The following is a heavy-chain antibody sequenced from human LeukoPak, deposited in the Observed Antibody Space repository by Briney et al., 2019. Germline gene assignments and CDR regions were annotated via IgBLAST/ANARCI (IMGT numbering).Heavy chain of an antibody. D-gene: IGHD1-1*01. Sequence: GGSLRLSCAASGFTFSSCSMTWVRQAPGEGLGWVSYISSSSSTIYYADSVKGRFNTTRDNAKNSLCLQMNSMRDEDTAVYYCARVGTTGIDFDYWGQGTLVTVSS. CDR3: ARVGTTGIDFDY. CDR1: GFTFSSCS. V-gene: IGHV3-48*02. CDR2: ISSSSSTI. J-gene: IGHJ4*02.